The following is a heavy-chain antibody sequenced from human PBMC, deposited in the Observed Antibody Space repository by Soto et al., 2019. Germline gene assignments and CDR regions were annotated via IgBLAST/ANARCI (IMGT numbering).Heavy chain of an antibody. CDR1: GFTFSSYA. D-gene: IGHD3-10*01. V-gene: IGHV3-23*01. J-gene: IGHJ6*02. CDR3: AKDLGYGSGSFVGMDV. Sequence: PGGALRLSCAASGFTFSSYAMSWVRQAPGKGLEWVSAISGSGGSTYYADSVKGRFNISRDNSKNTLYLQMNSLRAEDTAVYYCAKDLGYGSGSFVGMDVWGQGTTVTVSS. CDR2: ISGSGGST.